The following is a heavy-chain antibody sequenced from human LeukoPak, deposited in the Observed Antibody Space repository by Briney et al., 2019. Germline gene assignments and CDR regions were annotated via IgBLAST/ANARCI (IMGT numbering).Heavy chain of an antibody. J-gene: IGHJ4*02. CDR1: GGSFNGYY. D-gene: IGHD6-13*01. V-gene: IGHV4-39*01. CDR2: IYYSGST. CDR3: ARRKGRQIAASRSYYFDY. Sequence: MPSETLSHTCAVYGGSFNGYYWGWIRQPPGKGLEWIGSIYYSGSTYYNPSLKSRVTISVDTSKNQFSLKLSSVTAADTAVYYCARRKGRQIAASRSYYFDYWGQGTLVTVSS.